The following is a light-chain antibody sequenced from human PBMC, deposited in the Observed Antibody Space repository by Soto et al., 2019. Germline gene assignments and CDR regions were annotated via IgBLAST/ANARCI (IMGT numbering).Light chain of an antibody. CDR1: QSVSSN. CDR3: QQYNNWPPLT. CDR2: AAS. V-gene: IGKV3-15*01. J-gene: IGKJ4*01. Sequence: EIVMTQSPATLSVSPGEGATLSCRASQSVSSNLAWYQQKPGQAPRLLIYAASTSATGIPARFSGSGSGTAFTLTISSLQSEDFAVYYCQQYNNWPPLTFGGGTKVEIK.